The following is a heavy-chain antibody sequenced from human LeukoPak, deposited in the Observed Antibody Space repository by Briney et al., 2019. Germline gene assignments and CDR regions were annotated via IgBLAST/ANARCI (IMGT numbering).Heavy chain of an antibody. CDR3: ARLSLRGGYYRYFEH. CDR2: INHSGST. Sequence: SETLSLTCAVYGGSFSDYSWSWIRQPPGKGLEWIGEINHSGSTNYNPSLKSRVTISVDTSKNQFSLKLSSVTAADTAVYYCARLSLRGGYYRYFEHWGQGTLVTVSS. CDR1: GGSFSDYS. V-gene: IGHV4-34*01. D-gene: IGHD3-22*01. J-gene: IGHJ1*01.